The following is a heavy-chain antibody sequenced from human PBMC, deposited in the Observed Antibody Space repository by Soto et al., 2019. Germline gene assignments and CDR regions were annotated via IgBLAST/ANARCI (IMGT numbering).Heavy chain of an antibody. V-gene: IGHV4-30-2*01. CDR2: IYHSGST. Sequence: QLQLQESGSGLVKPSQTLSLTCAVSGGSISSGGYSWSWIRQPPGKGLEWIGYIYHSGSTYYNPSLKSPVTITVDRDKNQFSLQLSSVIAADTAVYYCATGGDSSGYLFWGRGTIVTVSS. CDR3: ATGGDSSGYLF. D-gene: IGHD3-22*01. J-gene: IGHJ3*01. CDR1: GGSISSGGYS.